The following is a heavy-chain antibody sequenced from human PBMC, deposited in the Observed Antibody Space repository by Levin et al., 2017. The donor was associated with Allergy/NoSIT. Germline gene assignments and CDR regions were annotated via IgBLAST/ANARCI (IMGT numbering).Heavy chain of an antibody. CDR3: ARGYCSSTSCYGAPMDY. Sequence: PSETLSLTCTVSGGSISSDYWSWIRQPPGKGLEWIGYIYYSGSTNYNPSLKSRVTISVDTSKNQFSLKLSYVTAADTAVYYCARGYCSSTSCYGAPMDYWGQGTLVTVSS. J-gene: IGHJ4*02. CDR1: GGSISSDY. D-gene: IGHD2-2*01. V-gene: IGHV4-59*01. CDR2: IYYSGST.